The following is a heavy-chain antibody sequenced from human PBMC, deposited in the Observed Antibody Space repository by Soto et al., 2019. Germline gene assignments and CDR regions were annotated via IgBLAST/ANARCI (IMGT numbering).Heavy chain of an antibody. V-gene: IGHV3-21*01. D-gene: IGHD6-13*01. CDR2: ISSSSSYI. CDR3: ARDQKNGKSSSWYGGVFDY. Sequence: GGSLRLSCAASGFTFSSYSMNWVRQAPGKGLEWVSSISSSSSYIYYADSVKGRFTISRDNAKNSLYLQMNSLRAEDTAVYYCARDQKNGKSSSWYGGVFDYWGQGTLVTVSS. CDR1: GFTFSSYS. J-gene: IGHJ4*02.